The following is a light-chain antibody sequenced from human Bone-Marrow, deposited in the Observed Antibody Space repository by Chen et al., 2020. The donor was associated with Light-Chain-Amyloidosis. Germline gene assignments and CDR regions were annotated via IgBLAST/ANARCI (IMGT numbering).Light chain of an antibody. V-gene: IGLV1-40*01. CDR1: TFNIGAGFD. CDR2: GNN. J-gene: IGLJ3*02. CDR3: QSYDSSLRGVV. Sequence: QSVLTQPTSVSGAPGQRLTISSTGSTFNIGAGFDVHWYQQLPGTVPQHLIYGNNNRPSGVPDRFSGSKSGTSASLAITGLQAEDEADYYCQSYDSSLRGVVFGGGTKLTVL.